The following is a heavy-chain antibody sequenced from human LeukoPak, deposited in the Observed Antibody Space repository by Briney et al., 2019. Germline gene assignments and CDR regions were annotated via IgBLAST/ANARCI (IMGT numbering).Heavy chain of an antibody. V-gene: IGHV1-69*05. Sequence: GSSVKVSCKASGGTFSSYAISWVRQAPGQGLEWMGGIIPIFGTANYAQKFQGRVTITTDESPSTAYMELSSPRSEDTAVYYCARERDYYDSSGYYLFDPWGQGTLVTVSS. J-gene: IGHJ5*02. CDR1: GGTFSSYA. CDR2: IIPIFGTA. CDR3: ARERDYYDSSGYYLFDP. D-gene: IGHD3-22*01.